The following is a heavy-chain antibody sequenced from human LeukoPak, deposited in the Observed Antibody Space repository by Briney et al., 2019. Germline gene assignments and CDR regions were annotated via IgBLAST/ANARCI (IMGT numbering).Heavy chain of an antibody. CDR1: GYSFTSYW. CDR2: IYPGDSDT. D-gene: IGHD4-23*01. V-gene: IGHV5-51*01. J-gene: IGHJ3*02. Sequence: GESLKISCKGSGYSFTSYWLGWVRQMPGKGLEWMGIIYPGDSDTRYSPSFQGQVTISADKSISTAYLQWSSLKASDTAVYYCARRTTVVTPGAFDIWGQGTMVTVSS. CDR3: ARRTTVVTPGAFDI.